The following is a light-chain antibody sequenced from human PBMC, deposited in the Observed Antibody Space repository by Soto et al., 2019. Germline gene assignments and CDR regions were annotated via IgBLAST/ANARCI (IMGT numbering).Light chain of an antibody. CDR3: HQYNNWPPWT. V-gene: IGKV3-15*01. Sequence: EIMMTQSPATLSVSPGERATLSCRASQSVSSSLAWYQQKPGQAPRLLIYGASTRATGIPARFSGSGSGTEFTLTISSLHSEDFAVYYCHQYNNWPPWTFGQGTKVDIK. J-gene: IGKJ1*01. CDR1: QSVSSS. CDR2: GAS.